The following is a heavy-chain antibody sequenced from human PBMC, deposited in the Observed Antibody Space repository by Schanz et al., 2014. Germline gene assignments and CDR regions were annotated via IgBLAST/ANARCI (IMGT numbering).Heavy chain of an antibody. J-gene: IGHJ6*02. Sequence: QAQLVESGGGVVQPGRSLRLSCAASGFTFSRYGMHWVRQAPGKGLEWVAVISDDGSGKYYADSVKGRFTISRDNSQNTLYLQMNTLRTEDTAVYYCAKELNRRGGQTNFYYYYGMDVWGQGTTVTVSS. D-gene: IGHD5-12*01. CDR2: ISDDGSGK. V-gene: IGHV3-30*18. CDR1: GFTFSRYG. CDR3: AKELNRRGGQTNFYYYYGMDV.